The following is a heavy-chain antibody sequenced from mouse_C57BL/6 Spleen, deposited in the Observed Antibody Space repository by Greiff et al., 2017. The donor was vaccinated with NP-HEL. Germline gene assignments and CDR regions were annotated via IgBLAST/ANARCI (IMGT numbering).Heavy chain of an antibody. D-gene: IGHD4-1*01. CDR3: ARPKLTGTGGYAMDY. CDR1: GFTFSDYY. V-gene: IGHV5-12*01. Sequence: DVKLVESGGGLVQPGGSLKLSCAASGFTFSDYYMYWVRQTPEKRLEWVAYISTGGGSTYYPDTVKGRFTISRDNAKNTLYLQMSRLKSEDTAMYYCARPKLTGTGGYAMDYWGQGTSVTVSS. J-gene: IGHJ4*01. CDR2: ISTGGGST.